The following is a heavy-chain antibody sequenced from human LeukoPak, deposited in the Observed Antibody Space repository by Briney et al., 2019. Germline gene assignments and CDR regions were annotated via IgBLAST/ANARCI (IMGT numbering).Heavy chain of an antibody. V-gene: IGHV4-34*01. CDR2: INHSGST. D-gene: IGHD2-2*01. J-gene: IGHJ4*02. CDR3: ARVKCSSTSCSRFDY. CDR1: GGSFSGYY. Sequence: SETLSLTCAVYGGSFSGYYWSWIRQPPGKGLEWIGEINHSGSTYYNPSLKSRVTISVDTSKNQFSLKLSSVTAADTAVYYCARVKCSSTSCSRFDYWGQGTLVTVSS.